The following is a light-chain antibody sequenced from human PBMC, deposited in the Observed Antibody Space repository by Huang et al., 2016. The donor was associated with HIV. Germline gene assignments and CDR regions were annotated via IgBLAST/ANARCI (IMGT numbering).Light chain of an antibody. CDR3: QQYNDWPPIT. CDR1: ESVSSS. J-gene: IGKJ5*01. V-gene: IGKV3-15*01. Sequence: EIVMTQSPDTLSVFPGERVTLSCRASESVSSSLAWYQKKSGQAPRLLIYDASTRATGIPARFSGSGSGTEFTLTINSLLSEDFAVYYCQQYNDWPPITFGQGTRLDMK. CDR2: DAS.